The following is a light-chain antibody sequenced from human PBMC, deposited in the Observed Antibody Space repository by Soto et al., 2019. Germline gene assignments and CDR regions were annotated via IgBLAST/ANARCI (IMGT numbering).Light chain of an antibody. V-gene: IGKV3-11*01. Sequence: EIVLTQSPATLSLSPGERATLSCRASQSVSSYLAWYQQKPGQAPRLLIYDASNRATGIPARFSGSGSGTDFTLTISSLEPEDFAVYYCHQYGSLPITFGQGTRLEIK. CDR3: HQYGSLPIT. CDR2: DAS. CDR1: QSVSSY. J-gene: IGKJ5*01.